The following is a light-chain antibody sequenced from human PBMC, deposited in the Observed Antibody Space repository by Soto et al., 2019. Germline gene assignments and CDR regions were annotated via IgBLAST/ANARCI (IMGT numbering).Light chain of an antibody. V-gene: IGLV3-21*02. CDR1: NIGSKS. J-gene: IGLJ2*01. CDR2: DDS. Sequence: SYELTQPPSVSVAPGQTARITCGGNNIGSKSVHWYQQKPGQAPVVVVFDDSDRPSGSPERFAGSNSGNTATLTISRVEVGDEADYYCQVWDSSSEHAVFGGGTKLTVL. CDR3: QVWDSSSEHAV.